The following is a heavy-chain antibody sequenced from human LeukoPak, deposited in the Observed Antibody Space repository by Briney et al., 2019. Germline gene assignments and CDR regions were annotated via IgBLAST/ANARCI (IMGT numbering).Heavy chain of an antibody. CDR1: GGSFSGYY. J-gene: IGHJ2*01. Sequence: SETLSLTCAVYGGSFSGYYWSWIRQPPGKGLEWIGEINHSGSTNYNPSLKSRVTISVDTSKNQFSLKLSSVTAADTAVYYCVRVAQKLERIAVAGTSEWRTNWYFDLWGRGTLVTVSS. CDR2: INHSGST. D-gene: IGHD6-19*01. V-gene: IGHV4-34*01. CDR3: VRVAQKLERIAVAGTSEWRTNWYFDL.